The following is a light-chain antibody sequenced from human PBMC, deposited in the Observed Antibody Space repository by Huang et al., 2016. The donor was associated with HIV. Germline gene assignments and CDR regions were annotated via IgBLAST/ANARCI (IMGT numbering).Light chain of an antibody. CDR3: QQRSSWPRVT. CDR2: DAS. CDR1: QSVSRF. V-gene: IGKV3-11*01. J-gene: IGKJ4*01. Sequence: IVLPQSPATLSLSPGERATPSRRASQSVSRFLAWYQQKAGQAPTLLIYDASNRAIDIPARFSGSGCGTEVTLTISSLEPEEFAVYYCQQRSSWPRVTFGGGTKVELK.